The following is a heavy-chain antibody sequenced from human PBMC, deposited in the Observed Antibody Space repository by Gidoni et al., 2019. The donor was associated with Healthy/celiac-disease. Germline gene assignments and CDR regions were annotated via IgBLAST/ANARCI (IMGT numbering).Heavy chain of an antibody. CDR3: ARGPGAARFFDP. V-gene: IGHV4-30-4*01. J-gene: IGHJ5*02. CDR1: GGSISSGDYY. Sequence: QVQLQEPGPGLVKPSQTLSLTCPVSGGSISSGDYYWSWIRQPPGKGLEWIGYIYYSGSTYYNPSLKSRVTISVDTSKNQFSLKLSSVTAADTAVYYCARGPGAARFFDPWGQGTLVTVSS. D-gene: IGHD6-6*01. CDR2: IYYSGST.